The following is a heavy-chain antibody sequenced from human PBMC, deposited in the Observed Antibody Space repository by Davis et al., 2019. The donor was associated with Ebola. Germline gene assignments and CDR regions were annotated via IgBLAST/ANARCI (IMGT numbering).Heavy chain of an antibody. CDR2: ISRRGST. J-gene: IGHJ4*02. CDR3: ARSPPKYDTSGLDY. D-gene: IGHD3-22*01. CDR1: GGSFSGYY. Sequence: SETLSLTCAVYGGSFSGYYWSWIRQSPGKGLEWIGEISRRGSTNYNPSLKSRVTISVDTSKNQFSLKLSSVTAADTAVYFCARSPPKYDTSGLDYWGQGTLVTVSS. V-gene: IGHV4-34*01.